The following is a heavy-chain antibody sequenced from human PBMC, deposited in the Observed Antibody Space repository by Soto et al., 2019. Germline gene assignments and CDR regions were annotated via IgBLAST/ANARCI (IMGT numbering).Heavy chain of an antibody. CDR2: IIPIFGTA. Sequence: QVQLVQSGAEVKKPGSSVKVSCKASGGTFSSYAISWVRQAPGQGLEWMGGIIPIFGTANYAQKFQGRVTITADKSTSTAYMELSSLRSEDTAVYYCARLGSSSYYYYYGMDVWGQGTTVTVPS. CDR3: ARLGSSSYYYYYGMDV. D-gene: IGHD6-13*01. V-gene: IGHV1-69*06. J-gene: IGHJ6*02. CDR1: GGTFSSYA.